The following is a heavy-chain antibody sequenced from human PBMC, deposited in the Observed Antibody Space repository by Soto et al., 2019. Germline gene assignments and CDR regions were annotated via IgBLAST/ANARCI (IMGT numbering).Heavy chain of an antibody. Sequence: EVQLLESGGGLVQPGGSLRLSCAASGFTFSNYAMNWVRQAPGKGLEWVSVISGSGDSTYYADSVKGRFTISRDNSKNTLYLKMSSLRAEATAIYACARRGSGSYCDYWGQGTLVTVSS. V-gene: IGHV3-23*01. CDR1: GFTFSNYA. CDR3: ARRGSGSYCDY. CDR2: ISGSGDST. D-gene: IGHD1-26*01. J-gene: IGHJ4*02.